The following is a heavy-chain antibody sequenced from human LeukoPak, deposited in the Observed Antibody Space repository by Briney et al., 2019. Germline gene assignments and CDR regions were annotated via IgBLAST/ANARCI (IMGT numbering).Heavy chain of an antibody. V-gene: IGHV3-23*01. CDR1: GFTFSSYA. D-gene: IGHD3-16*01. Sequence: PGGSLRLSCAASGFTFSSYAMTWVRQAPKKGLEWVSDISDSGGSTYYADSVRGRFTISRDNSKNTLYLQMNSLRAEDTAVYYCATSWGPDTSAFRWGRDGMDVWGQGTTVIVS. J-gene: IGHJ6*02. CDR3: ATSWGPDTSAFRWGRDGMDV. CDR2: ISDSGGST.